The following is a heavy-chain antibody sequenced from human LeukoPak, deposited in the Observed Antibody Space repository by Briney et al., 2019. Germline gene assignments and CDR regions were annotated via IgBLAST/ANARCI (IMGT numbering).Heavy chain of an antibody. V-gene: IGHV3-53*01. CDR2: IYSGGST. J-gene: IGHJ5*02. Sequence: GGSLRLSCAASGFTFSSYAMSWVREAPGKGVEWGSVIYSGGSTYYADSVKGRFTISRDNSKNTLYLQMNSLRAEDTAVYYCARAATWFGPNWFDPWGQGTLVTVSS. CDR1: GFTFSSYA. CDR3: ARAATWFGPNWFDP. D-gene: IGHD3-10*01.